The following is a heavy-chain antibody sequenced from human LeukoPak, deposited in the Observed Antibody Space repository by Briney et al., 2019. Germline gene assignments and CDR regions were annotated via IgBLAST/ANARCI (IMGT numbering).Heavy chain of an antibody. CDR2: ISAYNGNT. V-gene: IGHV1-18*01. J-gene: IGHJ4*02. D-gene: IGHD3-9*01. Sequence: ASVTVSCKASGYTFTSYGISWVRQAPGQGLEWMGWISAYNGNTNYAQKLQGRVTMTTDTSTSTAYMELRSLRSDDTAVYYCARLYYDILTGYSAFDYWGQGTLVTVSS. CDR1: GYTFTSYG. CDR3: ARLYYDILTGYSAFDY.